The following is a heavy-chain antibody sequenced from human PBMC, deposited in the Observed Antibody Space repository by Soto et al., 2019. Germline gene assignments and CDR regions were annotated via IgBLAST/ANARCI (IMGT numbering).Heavy chain of an antibody. V-gene: IGHV3-23*01. CDR3: AKVYSPPGPHIAVAGIVDY. Sequence: GGSLRLSCAASGFTFSSYAMSWVRQAPGKGLEWVSAISGSGGSTYYADSVKGRFTISRDNSKNTLYLQMNSLRAEDTAVYYCAKVYSPPGPHIAVAGIVDYWGQGTLVTVSS. D-gene: IGHD6-19*01. J-gene: IGHJ4*02. CDR2: ISGSGGST. CDR1: GFTFSSYA.